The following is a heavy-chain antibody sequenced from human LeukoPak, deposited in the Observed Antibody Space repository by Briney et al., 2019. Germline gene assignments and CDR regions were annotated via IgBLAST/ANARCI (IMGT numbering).Heavy chain of an antibody. J-gene: IGHJ4*02. V-gene: IGHV3-23*01. CDR1: GFTFSSYA. CDR3: AKLGKLGIAAQKSDY. CDR2: ISGSGGST. D-gene: IGHD6-13*01. Sequence: PGGSLRLSCAASGFTFSSYAMSWVRQAPGKGLEWVSAISGSGGSTYYADSVKGRFTISRDNSKNTLYLQMNSLRAEDTAVYYCAKLGKLGIAAQKSDYWGQGTLVTVSS.